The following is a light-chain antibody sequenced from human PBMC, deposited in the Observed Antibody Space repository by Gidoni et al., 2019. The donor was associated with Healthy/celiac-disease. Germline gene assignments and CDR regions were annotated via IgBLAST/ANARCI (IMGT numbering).Light chain of an antibody. V-gene: IGKV1-39*01. CDR2: AAS. Sequence: DIQMTQSPSSLSASVGDRVTITCRASQSISSYLNWYQQKPGKAPKLLIYAASSLQSGVPSRFRGSGSGTDFTLPISSLHPEDFATYYCQQSYSTPQTFGQGTKVEIK. J-gene: IGKJ1*01. CDR3: QQSYSTPQT. CDR1: QSISSY.